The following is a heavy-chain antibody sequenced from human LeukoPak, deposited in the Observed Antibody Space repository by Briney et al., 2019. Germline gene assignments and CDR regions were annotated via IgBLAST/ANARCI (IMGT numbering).Heavy chain of an antibody. V-gene: IGHV4-34*01. Sequence: SETLSLTCAVYGGSFSGYYWSWIRQPPGKGLEWIGEINHSGSTNYNPSLKSRVAISVDTSKNQFSLKLSSVTAADTAVYYCARVIVAATHGFDYWGQGTLVTVSS. CDR1: GGSFSGYY. CDR2: INHSGST. CDR3: ARVIVAATHGFDY. D-gene: IGHD2-15*01. J-gene: IGHJ4*02.